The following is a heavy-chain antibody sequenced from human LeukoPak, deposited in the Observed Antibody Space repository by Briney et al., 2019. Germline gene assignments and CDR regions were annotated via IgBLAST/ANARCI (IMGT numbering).Heavy chain of an antibody. CDR1: GGSFSGYY. J-gene: IGHJ3*02. V-gene: IGHV4-34*01. D-gene: IGHD7-27*01. Sequence: SETLSLTCAVYGGSFSGYYWSWIRQPPGKGLEWIGEINHSGSTNYNPSLKSRVTISVDTSKNQFSLKLSSVTAADTAVYYCARGEGDHWGAFDIWGQGTMATVSS. CDR3: ARGEGDHWGAFDI. CDR2: INHSGST.